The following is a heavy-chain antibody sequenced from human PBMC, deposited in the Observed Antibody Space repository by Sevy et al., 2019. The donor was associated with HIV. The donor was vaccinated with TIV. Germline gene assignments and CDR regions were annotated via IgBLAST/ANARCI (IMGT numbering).Heavy chain of an antibody. Sequence: SETLSLTCTVSGGSITSLYWNWIRQPPGKGLEWTANIYYNGHINYNPSLKSRVTLSLDPSKNQFCLRLSSVTAADTAMYYCAGENAWGRGYSWGQGTLVTVSS. J-gene: IGHJ4*02. CDR2: IYYNGHI. V-gene: IGHV4-59*08. D-gene: IGHD1-26*01. CDR1: GGSITSLY. CDR3: AGENAWGRGYS.